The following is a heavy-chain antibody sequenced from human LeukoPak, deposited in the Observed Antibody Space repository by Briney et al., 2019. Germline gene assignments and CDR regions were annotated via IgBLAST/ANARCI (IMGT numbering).Heavy chain of an antibody. CDR2: IYYSGST. V-gene: IGHV4-61*08. D-gene: IGHD1-26*01. CDR1: GASISTGGFY. CDR3: ARDPGLVGALVFDY. J-gene: IGHJ4*02. Sequence: PSETLSLTCTISGASISTGGFYWTWIRQPPGEGLEWIGYIYYSGSTNYNPSLKSRVTISVDTSKNQFSLKLSSVTAADTAVYYCARDPGLVGALVFDYWGQGALVTVSS.